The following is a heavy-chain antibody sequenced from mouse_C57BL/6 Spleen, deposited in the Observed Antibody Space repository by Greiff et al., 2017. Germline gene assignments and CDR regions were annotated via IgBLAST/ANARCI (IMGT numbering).Heavy chain of an antibody. Sequence: QVQLQQPGAELVKPGASVKLSCKASGYTFTSYWMQWVKQRPGQGLEWIGEIHPSDSYTNYNQKFKDKATLTVDTSSSTAYMQLSSLTSEDTSVYYWAKSYVRRESFDYWGQGTTLTVSS. D-gene: IGHD2-10*02. J-gene: IGHJ2*01. V-gene: IGHV1-50*01. CDR3: AKSYVRRESFDY. CDR2: IHPSDSYT. CDR1: GYTFTSYW.